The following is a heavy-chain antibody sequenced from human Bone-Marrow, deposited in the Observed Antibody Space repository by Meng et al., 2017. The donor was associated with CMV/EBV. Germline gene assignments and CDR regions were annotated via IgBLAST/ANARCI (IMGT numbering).Heavy chain of an antibody. Sequence: SVKVSCKASGGTFSSYAISWVRQAPGQGLEWMGGIIPIFGTANYAQKFQGRVTITTDESTSTAYMELSSLRSEDTAVYYCARDLTAARPPTYYYGMDVWGQGTTVT. V-gene: IGHV1-69*05. D-gene: IGHD6-6*01. CDR3: ARDLTAARPPTYYYGMDV. J-gene: IGHJ6*02. CDR2: IIPIFGTA. CDR1: GGTFSSYA.